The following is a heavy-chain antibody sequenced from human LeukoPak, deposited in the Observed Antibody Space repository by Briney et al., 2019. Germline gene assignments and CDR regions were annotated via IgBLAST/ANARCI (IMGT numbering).Heavy chain of an antibody. D-gene: IGHD3-10*01. CDR1: GFSFNDEY. J-gene: IGHJ4*02. CDR3: ARTRGGRPGGLFDS. Sequence: GGSLRLFCAASGFSFNDEYMSWIRQAPGQGLQWIAYISASGDFRRSTDSVKGQFTISRDNAKRLLYLQMDSLGEEDTAVYYCARTRGGRPGGLFDSWGQGVLVIVSS. CDR2: ISASGDFR. V-gene: IGHV3-11*01.